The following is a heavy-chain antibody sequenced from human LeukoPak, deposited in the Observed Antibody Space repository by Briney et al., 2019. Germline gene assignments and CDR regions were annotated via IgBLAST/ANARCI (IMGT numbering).Heavy chain of an antibody. CDR2: ITVSGDNT. Sequence: GGSLRLSCAASGFTFSSYAMSWVRQAPGKGLEWVSSITVSGDNTYNADSVKGRFTISRDNSKNTLYLQMNSLRAEDTAVYYCAKGSVVVVAATVLDYWGQGTLVTVSS. V-gene: IGHV3-23*01. CDR1: GFTFSSYA. CDR3: AKGSVVVVAATVLDY. D-gene: IGHD2-15*01. J-gene: IGHJ4*02.